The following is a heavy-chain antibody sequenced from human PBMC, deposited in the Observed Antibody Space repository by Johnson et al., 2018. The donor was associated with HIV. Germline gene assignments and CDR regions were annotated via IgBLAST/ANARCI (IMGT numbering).Heavy chain of an antibody. D-gene: IGHD3-16*01. Sequence: VHLVESGGGVVRPGGSLRLSCTASGFTFDDYCMSWVRQAPGQGLEWVSYINWNGGNTGYADSVKGRFTISRENAKNSLYLQMGSLRAEDMAVYYCARDPLENDYIWGQGAFDIWGQGTMVTVSS. CDR2: INWNGGNT. CDR1: GFTFDDYC. V-gene: IGHV3-20*04. CDR3: ARDPLENDYIWGQGAFDI. J-gene: IGHJ3*02.